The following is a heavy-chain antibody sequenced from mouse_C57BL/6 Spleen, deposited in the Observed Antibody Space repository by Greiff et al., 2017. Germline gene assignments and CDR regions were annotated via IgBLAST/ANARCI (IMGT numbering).Heavy chain of an antibody. CDR2: ISPSSGST. CDR3: ARATVVGYFDV. CDR1: GYTFTSYW. Sequence: QVQLQQPGAELVKPGASVKLSCKASGYTFTSYWMHWVTQGPGQGLEWIGMISPSSGSTNYNETVKSKATLTVDKTSSTAYLQLSSLTSEDATVYYWARATVVGYFDVWGKGTTVTVSA. J-gene: IGHJ1*03. V-gene: IGHV1-64*01. D-gene: IGHD1-1*01.